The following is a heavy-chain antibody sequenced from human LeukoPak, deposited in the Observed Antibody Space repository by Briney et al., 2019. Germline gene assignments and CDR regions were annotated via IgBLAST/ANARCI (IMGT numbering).Heavy chain of an antibody. D-gene: IGHD3-22*01. Sequence: GSSVKVSCKASGGTFSSYAISWVRQAPGQGLEWMGGIIPIFGTASYAQKFQGRVTITTDESTSTAYMELSSLRSEDTAVYYCARDQRYYYDSSGYYHFDYWGQGTLVTVSS. CDR2: IIPIFGTA. J-gene: IGHJ4*02. CDR1: GGTFSSYA. V-gene: IGHV1-69*05. CDR3: ARDQRYYYDSSGYYHFDY.